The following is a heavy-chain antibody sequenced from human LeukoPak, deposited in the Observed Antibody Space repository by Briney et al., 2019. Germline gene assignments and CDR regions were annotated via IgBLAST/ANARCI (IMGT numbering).Heavy chain of an antibody. D-gene: IGHD2-15*01. Sequence: PSETLSLTCTVSGGSISSGSYYWSWIRQPAGKGLEWIGRIYTSGSTNYNPSLKSRVTISVDTSKNQFSLKLSSVTAADTAVYYCARDLGLRYCSGGSCEPLPSDAFDIWGQGTMVTVSS. J-gene: IGHJ3*02. CDR3: ARDLGLRYCSGGSCEPLPSDAFDI. CDR2: IYTSGST. CDR1: GGSISSGSYY. V-gene: IGHV4-61*02.